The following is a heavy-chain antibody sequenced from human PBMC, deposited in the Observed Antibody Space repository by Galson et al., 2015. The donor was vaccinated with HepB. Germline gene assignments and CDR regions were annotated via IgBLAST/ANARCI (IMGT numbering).Heavy chain of an antibody. Sequence: SVKVSCKASGYTFTSYYMHWVRQAPGQGLEWMGIINPSGGSTSYAQKFQGRVTMTRDTSTSTVYMELSSLRSEDTAVYYCARGPPSYDSSGYYRFRVIWFDPWGQGTLVTVSS. CDR1: GYTFTSYY. D-gene: IGHD3-22*01. V-gene: IGHV1-46*03. J-gene: IGHJ5*02. CDR2: INPSGGST. CDR3: ARGPPSYDSSGYYRFRVIWFDP.